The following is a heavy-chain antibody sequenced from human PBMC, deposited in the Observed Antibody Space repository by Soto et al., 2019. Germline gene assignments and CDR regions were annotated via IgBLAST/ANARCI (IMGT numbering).Heavy chain of an antibody. D-gene: IGHD5-18*01. CDR1: GYTFTSYA. J-gene: IGHJ5*02. CDR3: ARSLIQLLTGFDP. CDR2: INAGNGNT. Sequence: GASVEVSCKASGYTFTSYAMHWVRQAPGQRLEWMGWINAGNGNTKYSQKFQGRVTITRDTSASTAYMELSSLRSEDTAVYYCARSLIQLLTGFDPWGQGTLVTVSS. V-gene: IGHV1-3*01.